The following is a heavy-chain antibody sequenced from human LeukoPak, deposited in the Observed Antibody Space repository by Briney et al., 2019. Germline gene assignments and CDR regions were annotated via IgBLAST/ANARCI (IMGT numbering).Heavy chain of an antibody. CDR3: TTDRKYYDILTGRYYYYGMDV. D-gene: IGHD3-9*01. CDR2: IKSKTDGGIT. J-gene: IGHJ6*02. Sequence: GGSLRLSCAASGFTFSNAWMSWVRQAPGKGLEWVGRIKSKTDGGITDYAAPVKGRFTISRDDSKNTLYLQMNSLKTEDTAVYYCTTDRKYYDILTGRYYYYGMDVWGQGTTVTVSS. V-gene: IGHV3-15*01. CDR1: GFTFSNAW.